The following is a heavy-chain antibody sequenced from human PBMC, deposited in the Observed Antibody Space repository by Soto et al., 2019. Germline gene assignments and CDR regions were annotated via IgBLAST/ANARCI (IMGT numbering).Heavy chain of an antibody. CDR2: SRNKANSYTT. CDR3: ARVVGAPDWFDP. Sequence: EVQLVESGGGLVQPGGSLRLSCAASGFTFSDHQMDWVRQAPGKGLEWVGRSRNKANSYTTEYAASVKGRFTISRDDSKNSLYLQMNSLKIEETAVYYCARVVGAPDWFDPWGQGTLVTVSS. D-gene: IGHD1-26*01. V-gene: IGHV3-72*01. J-gene: IGHJ5*02. CDR1: GFTFSDHQ.